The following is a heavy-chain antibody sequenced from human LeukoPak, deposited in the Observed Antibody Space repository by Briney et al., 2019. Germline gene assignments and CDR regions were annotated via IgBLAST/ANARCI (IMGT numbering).Heavy chain of an antibody. CDR1: GYSISSGYY. J-gene: IGHJ4*02. CDR2: IYHSGST. V-gene: IGHV4-38-2*02. D-gene: IGHD3-22*01. CDR3: ARGRADSSGYPFDY. Sequence: PSETLSLTCTVSGYSISSGYYWGWIRQPPGKGLEWIGSIYHSGSTNYNPSLKSRVTISVDKSKNQFSLKLSSVTAADTAVYYCARGRADSSGYPFDYWGQGTLVTVSS.